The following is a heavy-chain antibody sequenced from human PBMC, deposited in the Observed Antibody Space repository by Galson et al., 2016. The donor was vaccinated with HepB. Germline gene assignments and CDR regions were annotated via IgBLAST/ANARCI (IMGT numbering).Heavy chain of an antibody. V-gene: IGHV3-66*04. J-gene: IGHJ6*02. CDR2: IYAGGNT. CDR3: TRHLVPVVIRTYGLDV. D-gene: IGHD2-2*02. CDR1: GFTVRYNY. Sequence: SLRLSCAASGFTVRYNYMSWVRQAPGKGLECVSVIYAGGNTYYADSVKGRFTISRDNSKNTVYLQMNSLRAEDTAVYYCTRHLVPVVIRTYGLDVWGQGTTITVSS.